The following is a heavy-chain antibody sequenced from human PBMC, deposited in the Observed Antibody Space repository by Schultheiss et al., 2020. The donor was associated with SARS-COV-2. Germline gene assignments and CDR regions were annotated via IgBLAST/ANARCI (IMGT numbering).Heavy chain of an antibody. V-gene: IGHV1-18*01. CDR2: ISAYNGNT. J-gene: IGHJ4*02. D-gene: IGHD4-17*01. CDR3: ARTRYGTVTSFDY. CDR1: GYTFTSYG. Sequence: ASVKVSCKASGYTFTSYGISWVRQAPGQGLEWMGWISAYNGNTNYAQKLQGRVTITRDTSASTAYMELRSLRSDDTAVYYCARTRYGTVTSFDYWGQGTLVTVSS.